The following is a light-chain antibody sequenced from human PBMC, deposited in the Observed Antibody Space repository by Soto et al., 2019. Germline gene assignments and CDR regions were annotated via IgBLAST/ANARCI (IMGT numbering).Light chain of an antibody. CDR2: SNN. Sequence: QSVLTQPPSASGTPGQRVTISCSGSTSNLGGNSVNWFQQLPGAAPQLLIYSNNQRPSGVPDRFSGSKSGTSASLAISGLQSEDEADYYCAAWDDSLNGYVFGTGTKLTVL. CDR3: AAWDDSLNGYV. J-gene: IGLJ1*01. CDR1: TSNLGGNS. V-gene: IGLV1-44*01.